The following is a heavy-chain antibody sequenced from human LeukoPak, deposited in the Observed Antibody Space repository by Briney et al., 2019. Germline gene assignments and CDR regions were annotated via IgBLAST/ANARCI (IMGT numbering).Heavy chain of an antibody. D-gene: IGHD5-12*01. CDR1: GSFSGYY. CDR2: ISHSGIT. CDR3: ARGPRWLRTFDY. Sequence: SETLSLTCAGGSFSGYYWSWIRQPPGKGLVWIGEISHSGITNYNPSLKSRVTISVDTSKNQFSLKLRSVTAADTAVYYCARGPRWLRTFDYWGQGTLVTVSS. V-gene: IGHV4-34*01. J-gene: IGHJ4*02.